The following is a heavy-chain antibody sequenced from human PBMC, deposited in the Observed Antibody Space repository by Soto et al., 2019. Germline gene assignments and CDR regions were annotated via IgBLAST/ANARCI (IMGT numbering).Heavy chain of an antibody. CDR2: IWYDGSNK. J-gene: IGHJ3*02. Sequence: GGSLRLSCAASGFTFSSYGMHWVRQAPGKGLEWVAVIWYDGSNKYYADSVKGRFTISRDNSKNTLYLQMNSLRAEDTAVYYCARDTDSSGSTDAFDIWGQGTMVTVSS. CDR1: GFTFSSYG. D-gene: IGHD6-19*01. V-gene: IGHV3-33*01. CDR3: ARDTDSSGSTDAFDI.